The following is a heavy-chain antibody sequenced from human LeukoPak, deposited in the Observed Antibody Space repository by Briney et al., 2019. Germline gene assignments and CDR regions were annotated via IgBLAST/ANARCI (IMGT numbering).Heavy chain of an antibody. V-gene: IGHV1-2*02. Sequence: GASVKVSCKASGYTFASNYIHWVRQAPGQGLEWMGWINPNSGGTNYAQKFQGRVTMTRDTSISTAYMELSRLRSDDTAVYYCARVMVRGALDYWGQGTLVTVSS. CDR3: ARVMVRGALDY. CDR2: INPNSGGT. CDR1: GYTFASNY. J-gene: IGHJ4*02. D-gene: IGHD3-10*01.